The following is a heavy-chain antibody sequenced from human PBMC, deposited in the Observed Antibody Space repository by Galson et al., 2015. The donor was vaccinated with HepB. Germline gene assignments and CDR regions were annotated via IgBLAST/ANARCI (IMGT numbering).Heavy chain of an antibody. CDR2: IWYDGSNK. Sequence: SLRLSCAASGFTFSSYGMHWVRQAPGKGLEWVAVIWYDGSNKYYADSVKGRFTISRDNSKNTLYLQMNSLRAEDTAVYYCARDSMRNGWFGELLIDAFDIWGQGTMVTVSS. D-gene: IGHD3-10*01. V-gene: IGHV3-33*08. J-gene: IGHJ3*02. CDR1: GFTFSSYG. CDR3: ARDSMRNGWFGELLIDAFDI.